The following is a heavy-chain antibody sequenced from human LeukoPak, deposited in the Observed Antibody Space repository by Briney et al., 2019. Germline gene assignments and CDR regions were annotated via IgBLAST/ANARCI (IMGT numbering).Heavy chain of an antibody. CDR2: INPDGSEK. V-gene: IGHV3-7*03. J-gene: IGHJ4*02. CDR1: GFTFSHYW. D-gene: IGHD4-17*01. Sequence: HAGGSLRLSCVASGFTFSHYWMNWVRQAPGKGLEYVAYINPDGSEKNCVDSVKGRFSISRDNAQNTLFLQMNSLRAEDTALYYCARHGDFCFDNWGQGTPVTVS. CDR3: ARHGDFCFDN.